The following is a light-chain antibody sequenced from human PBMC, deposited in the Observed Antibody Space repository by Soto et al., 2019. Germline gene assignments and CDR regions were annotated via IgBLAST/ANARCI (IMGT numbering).Light chain of an antibody. Sequence: IVMTQSPATLSVSPGERATLSCRAGQNIHTNLAWYQQKRGQAPRLLIYGASTRANGIPARFSGSVSGTEFTLTLRSLQSEDFAVYYCQQYNNWHTWTFGQGTKVDIK. CDR2: GAS. J-gene: IGKJ1*01. V-gene: IGKV3-15*01. CDR3: QQYNNWHTWT. CDR1: QNIHTN.